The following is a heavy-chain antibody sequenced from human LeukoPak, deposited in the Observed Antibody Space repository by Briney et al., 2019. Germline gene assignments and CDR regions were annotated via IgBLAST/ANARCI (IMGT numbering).Heavy chain of an antibody. J-gene: IGHJ5*02. CDR3: ARDRYDSRST. Sequence: PSETLSLTCAVSGGSISSGGYYWSWIRQHPGKGLEWIGYIYYSGSTYYNPSLKSRDTISVDTSKNQFSLKLSSVTAADTAVYYCARDRYDSRSTWGQGTLVTVSS. D-gene: IGHD3-22*01. CDR2: IYYSGST. CDR1: GGSISSGGYY. V-gene: IGHV4-31*11.